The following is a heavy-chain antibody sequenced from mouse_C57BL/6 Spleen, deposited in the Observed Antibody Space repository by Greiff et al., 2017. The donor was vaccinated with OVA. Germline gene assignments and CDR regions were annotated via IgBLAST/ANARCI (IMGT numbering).Heavy chain of an antibody. D-gene: IGHD1-1*01. CDR2: IYPGDGDT. CDR3: ARSYYGSPYWYFDV. J-gene: IGHJ1*03. V-gene: IGHV1-82*01. Sequence: VQGVESGPELVKPGASVKISCKASGYAFSSSWMNWVKQRPGKGLEWIGRIYPGDGDTNYNGKFKGKATLTADKSSSTAYMQLSSLTSEDSAVYFCARSYYGSPYWYFDVWGTGTTVTVSS. CDR1: GYAFSSSW.